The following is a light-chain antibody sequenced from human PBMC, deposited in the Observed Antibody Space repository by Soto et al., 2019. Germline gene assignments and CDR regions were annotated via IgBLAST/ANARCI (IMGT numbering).Light chain of an antibody. J-gene: IGKJ4*01. CDR1: QGISSY. V-gene: IGKV1-9*01. Sequence: IQLTQSPSSLSASVGDRFTITCRASQGISSYLAWYQQKPGKAPKLLIYAASTLQSGVPSRFSGSGSGTDFTLTISCLQPEDFATYYCQQLNSYPLTFGGGTKVDIK. CDR3: QQLNSYPLT. CDR2: AAS.